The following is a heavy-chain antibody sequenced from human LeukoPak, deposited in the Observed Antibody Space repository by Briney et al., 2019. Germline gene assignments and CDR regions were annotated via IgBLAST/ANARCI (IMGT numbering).Heavy chain of an antibody. V-gene: IGHV3-33*01. CDR2: IWYGGSKK. Sequence: GGSLRLSCAASGFTFSSYGMHWVRQAPGKGLEWVAVIWYGGSKKYYVDSVKGRFTISRDNSKNTLYLQMNSLRAEDTAVYYCARRDGDNDRGFDYWGQGTLVT. CDR1: GFTFSSYG. J-gene: IGHJ4*02. CDR3: ARRDGDNDRGFDY. D-gene: IGHD4-23*01.